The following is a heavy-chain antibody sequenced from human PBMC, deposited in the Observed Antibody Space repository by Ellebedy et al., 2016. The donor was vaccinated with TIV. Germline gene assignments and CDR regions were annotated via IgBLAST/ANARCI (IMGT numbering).Heavy chain of an antibody. CDR2: IWYDGSNK. CDR1: GFTFSSYG. V-gene: IGHV3-33*08. CDR3: ARVAVVGYGMDV. J-gene: IGHJ6*02. Sequence: GESLKISCAASGFTFSSYGMHWVRQAPGKGLEWVAVIWYDGSNKYYADSVKGRFTISRDNSKNTLYLQMNSLRAEDTAVYYCARVAVVGYGMDVWGQGTTVTVSS. D-gene: IGHD6-19*01.